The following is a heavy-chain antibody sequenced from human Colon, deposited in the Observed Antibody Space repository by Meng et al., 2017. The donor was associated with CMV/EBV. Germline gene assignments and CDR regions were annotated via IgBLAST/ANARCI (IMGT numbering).Heavy chain of an antibody. D-gene: IGHD2-2*01. J-gene: IGHJ4*02. Sequence: ASVKVSCKASGYTFTSYGISWVRQAPGQGLEGMGWISAYNGNTNYEQKLQGRVTMTTDTSTSTAYMELRSRRSDDTAVYYCARDRGELGYCSSTSCYRGEYFDYWGQGTLVTVSS. CDR2: ISAYNGNT. CDR1: GYTFTSYG. CDR3: ARDRGELGYCSSTSCYRGEYFDY. V-gene: IGHV1-18*01.